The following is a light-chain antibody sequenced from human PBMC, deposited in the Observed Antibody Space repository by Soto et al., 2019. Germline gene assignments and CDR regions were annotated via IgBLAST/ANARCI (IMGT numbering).Light chain of an antibody. V-gene: IGLV2-8*01. CDR2: EVS. J-gene: IGLJ3*02. Sequence: QSALTQPPSASGSPGQSVTISCTGTSCDVGGYKYVSWYQQHPGKAPKLMIYEVSKRPSGVPDRFSGSKSGNTASLTVSGLQAEDEADYYCSSYAGSNIWVFGGGTKLTVL. CDR3: SSYAGSNIWV. CDR1: SCDVGGYKY.